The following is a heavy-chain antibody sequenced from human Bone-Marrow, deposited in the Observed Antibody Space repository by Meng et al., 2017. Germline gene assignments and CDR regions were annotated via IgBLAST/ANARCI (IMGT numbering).Heavy chain of an antibody. J-gene: IGHJ4*02. CDR1: GGSISSSSYY. V-gene: IGHV4-39*01. D-gene: IGHD2/OR15-2a*01. Sequence: QLQLQESVAGLVKPSETLSLTCTVSGGSISSSSYYWGWIRQPPWKGLEWIGSIYYSGSTYYNPSLKSRVTISVDTSKNQFSLKLSSVTAADTAVYYCASFLAPVDYWGQGTLVTVSS. CDR3: ASFLAPVDY. CDR2: IYYSGST.